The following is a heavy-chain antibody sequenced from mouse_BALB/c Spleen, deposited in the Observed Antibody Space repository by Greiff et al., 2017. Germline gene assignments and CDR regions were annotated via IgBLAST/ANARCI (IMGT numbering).Heavy chain of an antibody. CDR1: GYTFTDYA. CDR3: AVYDGYYMDY. D-gene: IGHD2-3*01. CDR2: ISTYYGDA. V-gene: IGHV1-67*01. Sequence: VQLQQSGAELVRPGVSVKISCKGSGYTFTDYAMHWVKQSHAKSLEWIGVISTYYGDASYNQKFKDKATLTADKSSSTAYMQLSSLTSEDSAVYYCAVYDGYYMDYWGQGTSVTVSS. J-gene: IGHJ4*01.